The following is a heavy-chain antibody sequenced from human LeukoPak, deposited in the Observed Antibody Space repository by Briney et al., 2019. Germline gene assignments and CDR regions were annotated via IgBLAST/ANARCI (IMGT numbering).Heavy chain of an antibody. CDR2: ISTASRYI. D-gene: IGHD4-11*01. CDR1: GFTFSSYS. V-gene: IGHV3-21*01. J-gene: IGHJ4*02. Sequence: TGGSLRLSCAASGFTFSSYSTNWVRQAPGKGLEWVSSISTASRYIYYADSVKGRFTVSRDNAKNSLSLQMNSLRAEDTAVYYCARGNSDYDHDYWGQGTLVTVSS. CDR3: ARGNSDYDHDY.